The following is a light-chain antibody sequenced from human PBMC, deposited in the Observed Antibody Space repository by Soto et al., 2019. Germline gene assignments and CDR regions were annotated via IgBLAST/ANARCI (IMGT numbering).Light chain of an antibody. J-gene: IGKJ2*01. V-gene: IGKV3-20*01. Sequence: EIVLTQSPGTLSLSPAERATLSCRASQTVSDNVLTWYQQKPGQAPRLLVYGASVRATGVPDRFSGSGSGADFTLTISGLEPADFAVYYCQQFDGSLYPFGQGTKLAIK. CDR3: QQFDGSLYP. CDR1: QTVSDNV. CDR2: GAS.